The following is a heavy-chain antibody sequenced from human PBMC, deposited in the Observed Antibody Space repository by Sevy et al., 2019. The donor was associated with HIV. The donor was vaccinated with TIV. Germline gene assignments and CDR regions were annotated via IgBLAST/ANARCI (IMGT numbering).Heavy chain of an antibody. V-gene: IGHV4-4*02. CDR1: RGSISRDNW. CDR2: IYHSGST. J-gene: IGHJ4*02. Sequence: SETLSLTCAVSRGSISRDNWWSWVRQPPGKGLEWIGDIYHSGSTNYNPSLRSRVTISVDQSKNQFSLRLTSVTAADTAMYFCARLQGEYYDAGGFSSFFFDSWGQGTLVTVSS. D-gene: IGHD3-16*01. CDR3: ARLQGEYYDAGGFSSFFFDS.